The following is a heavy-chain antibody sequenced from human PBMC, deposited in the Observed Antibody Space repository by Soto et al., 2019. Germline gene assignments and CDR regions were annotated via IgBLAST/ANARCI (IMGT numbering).Heavy chain of an antibody. D-gene: IGHD6-25*01. Sequence: VXLQEXGPGLVKPSETLSLTCTVSGGSISXXXWXXXRQPPGKGLEWIGYIYYSGSTNYNPSLKSRVTISVXTXXXXXSLKLSSVTAADTAVYYCARGAADFDYWGQGTLVTVSS. CDR1: GGSISXXX. V-gene: IGHV4-59*01. CDR3: ARGAADFDY. J-gene: IGHJ4*02. CDR2: IYYSGST.